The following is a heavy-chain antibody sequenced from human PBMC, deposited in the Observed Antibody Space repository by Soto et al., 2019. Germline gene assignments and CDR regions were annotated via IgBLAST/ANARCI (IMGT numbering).Heavy chain of an antibody. CDR2: IYYSGST. Sequence: SETLSLTCTVSGGSISSSSYYWGWIRQPPGKGLEWIGSIYYSGSTYYNPSLKSRVTISVDTSKNQFSLKLSSVTAADTAVYYCAREPPIVVVTDSHYWGQGTLVTVSS. J-gene: IGHJ4*02. V-gene: IGHV4-39*02. D-gene: IGHD2-21*02. CDR1: GGSISSSSYY. CDR3: AREPPIVVVTDSHY.